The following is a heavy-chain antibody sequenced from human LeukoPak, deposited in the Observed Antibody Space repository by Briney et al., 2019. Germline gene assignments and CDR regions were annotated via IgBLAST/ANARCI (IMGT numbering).Heavy chain of an antibody. CDR3: ARKKAGGMFDY. CDR1: GDSVSSNSDS. D-gene: IGHD3-16*01. Sequence: SQTLSLTCAISGDSVSSNSDSWNWIRQSPSRGLEWLGRTYFRSRWYNDYAVSMKSRITINPDTSKNQFSLQLNSVTPEDTAVYYCARKKAGGMFDYWGQGTLVTVSS. CDR2: TYFRSRWYN. V-gene: IGHV6-1*01. J-gene: IGHJ4*02.